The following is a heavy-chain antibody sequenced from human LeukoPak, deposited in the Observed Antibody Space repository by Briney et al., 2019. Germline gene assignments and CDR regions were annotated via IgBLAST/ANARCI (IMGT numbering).Heavy chain of an antibody. V-gene: IGHV4-59*11. J-gene: IGHJ4*01. Sequence: SETLSLTCTVSGGSISSHYWSWIRQPPGKGVQWIGYIYGSGSTKFNPSLESRVAMSVDTSKNQFSLKVSSVTAADTAVYYCARSVYGHYFDYWGLGSLLTVSS. CDR2: IYGSGST. CDR3: ARSVYGHYFDY. D-gene: IGHD3-10*01. CDR1: GGSISSHY.